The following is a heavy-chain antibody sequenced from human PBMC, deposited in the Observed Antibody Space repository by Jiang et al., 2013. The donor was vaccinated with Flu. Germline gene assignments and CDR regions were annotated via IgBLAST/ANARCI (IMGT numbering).Heavy chain of an antibody. Sequence: GPGLVKPSETLSLTCTVSGGSISSSSYYWGWIRQPPGKGLEWIGSIYYSGSTYYNPSLKSRVTISVDTSKNQFSLKLSSVTAADTAVYYCARWSKWLRNPRFDYWGQGTLVTVSS. CDR1: GGSISSSSYY. CDR2: IYYSGST. D-gene: IGHD5-12*01. J-gene: IGHJ4*02. V-gene: IGHV4-39*07. CDR3: ARWSKWLRNPRFDY.